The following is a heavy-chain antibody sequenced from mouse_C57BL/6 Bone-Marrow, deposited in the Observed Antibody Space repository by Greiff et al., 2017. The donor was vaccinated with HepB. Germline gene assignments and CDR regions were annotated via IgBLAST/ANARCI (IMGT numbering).Heavy chain of an antibody. V-gene: IGHV1-7*01. CDR3: ARCYYGSMIDY. CDR2: INPSSGYT. Sequence: VQGVESGAELAKPGASVKLSCKASGYTFTSYWMHWVKQRPGQGLEWIGYINPSSGYTKYNQKFKDKATLTADKSSSTAYMQLSSLTYEDSAVYYCARCYYGSMIDYWGQGTTLTVSS. CDR1: GYTFTSYW. J-gene: IGHJ2*01. D-gene: IGHD1-1*01.